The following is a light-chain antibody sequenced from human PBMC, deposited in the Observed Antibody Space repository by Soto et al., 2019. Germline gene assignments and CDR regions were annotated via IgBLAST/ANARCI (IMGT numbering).Light chain of an antibody. CDR2: GAS. CDR1: QSIRNY. J-gene: IGKJ3*01. CDR3: QQRSNWPLT. V-gene: IGKV3-11*01. Sequence: EIVLTQSPATLSLSPVERATLSCMASQSIRNYLAWYQQKPGQTPRLLIYGASNRAADIPARFSGNGSGTDFTLTISSLEPEDFAVYFCQQRSNWPLTFGPGTKVDIK.